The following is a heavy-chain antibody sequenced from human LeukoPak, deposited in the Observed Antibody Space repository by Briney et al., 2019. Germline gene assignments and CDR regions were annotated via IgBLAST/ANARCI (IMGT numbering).Heavy chain of an antibody. Sequence: PGGSLRLSCAASGFTVSRNYMSWVRQAPGKGLEWVSAISGSGGSTYYADSVKGRFTISRDNSKSTLYLRMNSLRAEDTAVYYCAKRTAATIRYNWFDPWGQGTLVTVSS. CDR2: ISGSGGST. V-gene: IGHV3-23*01. D-gene: IGHD5-12*01. CDR1: GFTVSRNY. J-gene: IGHJ5*02. CDR3: AKRTAATIRYNWFDP.